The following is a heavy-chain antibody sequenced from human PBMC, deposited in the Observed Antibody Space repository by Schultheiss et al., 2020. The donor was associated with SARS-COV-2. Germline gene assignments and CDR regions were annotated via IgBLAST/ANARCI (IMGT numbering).Heavy chain of an antibody. J-gene: IGHJ6*02. V-gene: IGHV3-64D*06. CDR2: ISSNGGST. Sequence: GGSLRLSCSASGFTFSSYAMHWVRQAPGKGLEYVSAISSNGGSTYYADSVKGRFTISRDNSKNTLYLQMSSLRAEDTAVYYCARESVTTDYYYYYYGMDVWGQGTTVTVSS. CDR3: ARESVTTDYYYYYYGMDV. D-gene: IGHD4-17*01. CDR1: GFTFSSYA.